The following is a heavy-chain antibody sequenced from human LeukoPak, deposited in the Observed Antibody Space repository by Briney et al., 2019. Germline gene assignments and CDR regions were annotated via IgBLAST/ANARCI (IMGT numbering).Heavy chain of an antibody. CDR1: GSTFTSYD. D-gene: IGHD4-11*01. CDR2: MNPNSGNT. CDR3: ARTWGTVTPFDY. J-gene: IGHJ4*02. Sequence: ASVKVSCKASGSTFTSYDINWVRQATGQGLEWMGWMNPNSGNTGYAQKFQGRVTMTRNTSISTAYMELSSLRSEDTAVYYCARTWGTVTPFDYWGQGTLVTVSS. V-gene: IGHV1-8*01.